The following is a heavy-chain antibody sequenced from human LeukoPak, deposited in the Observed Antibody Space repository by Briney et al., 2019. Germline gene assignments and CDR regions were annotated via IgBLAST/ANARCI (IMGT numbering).Heavy chain of an antibody. J-gene: IGHJ4*02. CDR2: INPSGGST. Sequence: ASVKVSCKASGYTFTSYYMHWVRQAPGQGLEWMGIINPSGGSTSYAQKFQGRVTMTRDTSTSTVYMELSSLRSEDTAVYYCARVGRYYDSSGYYSWSFDYRGQGTLVTVSS. CDR1: GYTFTSYY. CDR3: ARVGRYYDSSGYYSWSFDY. D-gene: IGHD3-22*01. V-gene: IGHV1-46*01.